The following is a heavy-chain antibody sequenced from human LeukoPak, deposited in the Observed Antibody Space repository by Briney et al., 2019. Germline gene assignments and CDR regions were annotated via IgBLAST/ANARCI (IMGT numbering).Heavy chain of an antibody. J-gene: IGHJ4*02. CDR3: ARGIAARPNDY. CDR2: INHSGST. D-gene: IGHD6-6*01. Sequence: SETLSLTCAVSNGSFSGYYCNWIPEPPGKGLEWIGEINHSGSTNYNPSLESRVTISVDTSKNQFSPKLSSVTAADTAVYYCARGIAARPNDYWGQGTLVTVSA. V-gene: IGHV4-34*01. CDR1: NGSFSGYY.